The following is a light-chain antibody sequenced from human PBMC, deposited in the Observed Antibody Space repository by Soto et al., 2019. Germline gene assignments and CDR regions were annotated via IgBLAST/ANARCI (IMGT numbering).Light chain of an antibody. CDR1: QTISSW. J-gene: IGKJ1*01. Sequence: DIQMPQSPSTLSGSVGDSVTITCRASQTISSWLAWYQQKPGKAHNLLIYDASNLESGVPSRFSGSGSGTEFTLTISSLQPEDFATYYCQQSYSTPLTVGQGNKVDIK. CDR2: DAS. V-gene: IGKV1-5*01. CDR3: QQSYSTPLT.